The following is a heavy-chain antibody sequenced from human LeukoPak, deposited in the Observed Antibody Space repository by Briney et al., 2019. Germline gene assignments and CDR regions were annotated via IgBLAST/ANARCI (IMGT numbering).Heavy chain of an antibody. J-gene: IGHJ4*02. D-gene: IGHD1-1*01. V-gene: IGHV5-51*01. CDR3: ARQDGNSKYYFDY. Sequence: GESLKISCKGSGYSFTYYWIGWVRQMPGKSLEWMGIIYPGDSDTRYRPSFQGQVTISVDKSISTAYLQWSSLKASDTATYYCARQDGNSKYYFDYWGQGTLVTVSS. CDR2: IYPGDSDT. CDR1: GYSFTYYW.